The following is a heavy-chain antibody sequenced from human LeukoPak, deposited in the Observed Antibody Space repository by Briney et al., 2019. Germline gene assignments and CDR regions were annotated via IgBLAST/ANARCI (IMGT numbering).Heavy chain of an antibody. CDR2: IYHSGST. Sequence: SQTLSLTCTVSGGSISSGGYYWSWIRQPPGKGLEWIGYIYHSGSTYYNPSLKSRVTISVDRSKNQFSLKLSSVTAADTAVYYCARGTGGNFDYWGQGTLVTVSS. D-gene: IGHD4-23*01. CDR1: GGSISSGGYY. V-gene: IGHV4-30-2*01. CDR3: ARGTGGNFDY. J-gene: IGHJ4*02.